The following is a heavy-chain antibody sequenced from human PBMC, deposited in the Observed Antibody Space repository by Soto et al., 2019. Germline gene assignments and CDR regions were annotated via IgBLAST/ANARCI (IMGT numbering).Heavy chain of an antibody. CDR3: ARARQWLVPDGTPFDY. J-gene: IGHJ4*02. CDR1: GFTFSSYA. Sequence: QVQLVESGGGVVQPGRSLRLSCAASGFTFSSYAMHWVRQAPGKGLEWVAVISYDGSNKYYADSVKGRFTISRDNSKNXLYLQMNSLRAEDTAVYYCARARQWLVPDGTPFDYWGQGTLVTVSS. CDR2: ISYDGSNK. V-gene: IGHV3-30-3*01. D-gene: IGHD6-19*01.